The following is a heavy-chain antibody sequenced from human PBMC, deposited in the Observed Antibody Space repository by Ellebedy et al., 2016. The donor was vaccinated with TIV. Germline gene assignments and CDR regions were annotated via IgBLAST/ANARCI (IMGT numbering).Heavy chain of an antibody. J-gene: IGHJ4*02. Sequence: PGGSLRLSCAASGFTLSTYWMNWVRQAPGKGLEWVARMRQDGREEYFVDSVKGRFTISRDNTKTSLYLQMNSLRAEDTAVYFCARENGYYFDYWGQGTLVIVSS. D-gene: IGHD6-25*01. CDR1: GFTLSTYW. CDR2: MRQDGREE. CDR3: ARENGYYFDY. V-gene: IGHV3-7*01.